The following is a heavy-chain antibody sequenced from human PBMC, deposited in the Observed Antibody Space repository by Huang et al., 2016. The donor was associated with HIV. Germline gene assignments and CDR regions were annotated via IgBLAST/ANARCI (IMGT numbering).Heavy chain of an antibody. CDR2: IYYSGDT. CDR1: GGSITDSNYY. J-gene: IGHJ4*02. CDR3: ARHFGSWSGYFDS. Sequence: QLPLQESGPGLVRPSETLSLICTVSGGSITDSNYYWGWIRQPPGKGLEWIGSIYYSGDTDYNPSIKSRVTMSVDTSKNRVSLDIRSVAVADTAIYYCARHFGSWSGYFDSWGQGTLVPVSS. V-gene: IGHV4-39*01. D-gene: IGHD3-10*01.